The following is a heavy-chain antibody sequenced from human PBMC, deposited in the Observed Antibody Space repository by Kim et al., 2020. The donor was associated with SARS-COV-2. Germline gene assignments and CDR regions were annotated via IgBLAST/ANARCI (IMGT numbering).Heavy chain of an antibody. CDR3: ARGDYGRPREGLDY. D-gene: IGHD3-10*01. J-gene: IGHJ4*02. V-gene: IGHV3-21*01. CDR2: ISSSSSYI. CDR1: GFTFSSYS. Sequence: GGSLRLSCAASGFTFSSYSMNWVRQAPGKGLEWVSSISSSSSYIYYADSVKGRFTISRDNAKNSLYLQMNSLRAEDTAVYYCARGDYGRPREGLDYWGQGTLVTVSS.